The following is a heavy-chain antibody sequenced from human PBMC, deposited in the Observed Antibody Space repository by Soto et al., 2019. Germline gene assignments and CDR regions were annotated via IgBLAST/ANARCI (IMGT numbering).Heavy chain of an antibody. CDR1: GGTFGSYT. CDR2: IIPILGIA. J-gene: IGHJ6*03. CDR3: ARYSSRYYYYLDV. Sequence: SVNVSCKASGGTFGSYTISWVRQAPGQGLEWMGRIIPILGIANYAQKFQGRVTITADKSTSTAYMELSSLRSEDTAVYYCARYSSRYYYYLDVWGKGTTDTVSS. V-gene: IGHV1-69*02. D-gene: IGHD6-13*01.